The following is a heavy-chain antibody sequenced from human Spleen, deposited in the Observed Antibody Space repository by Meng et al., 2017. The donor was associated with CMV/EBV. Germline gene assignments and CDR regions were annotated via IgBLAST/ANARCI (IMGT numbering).Heavy chain of an antibody. J-gene: IGHJ4*02. D-gene: IGHD3-22*01. V-gene: IGHV3-23*01. Sequence: TFSSYAMSWVRQAPGKGLEWVSAISGSGGSTYYADSVKGRFTISRDNSKNTLYLQMNSLRAEDTAVYYCAKVEYPDSSGYYYGGYFDYWGQGTLVTVSS. CDR2: ISGSGGST. CDR1: TFSSYA. CDR3: AKVEYPDSSGYYYGGYFDY.